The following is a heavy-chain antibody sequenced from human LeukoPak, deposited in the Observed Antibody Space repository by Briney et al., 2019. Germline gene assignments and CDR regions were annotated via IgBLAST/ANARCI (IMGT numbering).Heavy chain of an antibody. CDR2: INHSGST. CDR3: ARGRYYYGSGSYFPHYYYYYGMDV. Sequence: SETLSLTCAAYGVSFSGYYWSWIRQPPGKGLEWIGEINHSGSTNYNPSLKSRVTISVDTSKNQFSLKLSSVTAADTAVYYCARGRYYYGSGSYFPHYYYYYGMDVWGQGTTVTVSS. CDR1: GVSFSGYY. J-gene: IGHJ6*02. D-gene: IGHD3-10*01. V-gene: IGHV4-34*01.